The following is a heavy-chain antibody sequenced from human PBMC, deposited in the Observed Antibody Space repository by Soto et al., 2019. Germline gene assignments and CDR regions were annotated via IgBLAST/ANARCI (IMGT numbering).Heavy chain of an antibody. D-gene: IGHD6-19*01. J-gene: IGHJ4*02. Sequence: GGSLRLSCAASGFTFSNYAMSWVRQAPGKGLEWVSGISASGRDTYYADSVKDRFTISRDNSKNTVYLQVNSLRADDTAIYYCAKGKSSGWYYFDYWGQGTPVTVSS. CDR1: GFTFSNYA. V-gene: IGHV3-23*01. CDR2: ISASGRDT. CDR3: AKGKSSGWYYFDY.